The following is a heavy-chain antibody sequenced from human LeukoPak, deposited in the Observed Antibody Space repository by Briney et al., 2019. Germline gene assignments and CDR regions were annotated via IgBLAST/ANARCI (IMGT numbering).Heavy chain of an antibody. D-gene: IGHD2-2*01. CDR2: ISAYNGNT. J-gene: IGHJ3*02. CDR3: ARRYCSSTSCYDAFDI. Sequence: GASVKVSCKASGYTFTSYGISWVRQAPGQGVEWMGWISAYNGNTNYAQKLQGRVTMTTDTSTSTAYMELRSLRSDDTAVYYCARRYCSSTSCYDAFDIWGQGTMVTVSS. V-gene: IGHV1-18*01. CDR1: GYTFTSYG.